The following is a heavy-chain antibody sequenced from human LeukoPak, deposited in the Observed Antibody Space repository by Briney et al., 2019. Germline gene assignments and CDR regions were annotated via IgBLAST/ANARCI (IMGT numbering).Heavy chain of an antibody. CDR1: GFTFSSYA. CDR2: ISYDGNNK. J-gene: IGHJ5*02. CDR3: ARPSRLCSSINCDSWFDP. D-gene: IGHD2-2*01. V-gene: IGHV3-30-3*01. Sequence: PGGSLRLSCAASGFTFSSYALHWVRQAPGKGLEGVAIISYDGNNKYYADSVKGRFTITRDNSNNTLYLQMNSLRAEEAAVYYCARPSRLCSSINCDSWFDPWGRGTLVTVSS.